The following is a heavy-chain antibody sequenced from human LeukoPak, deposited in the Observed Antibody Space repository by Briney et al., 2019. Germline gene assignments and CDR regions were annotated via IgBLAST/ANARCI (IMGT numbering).Heavy chain of an antibody. CDR2: INHSGST. CDR1: GGSFSGYY. CDR3: ARVFGGYDGALAF. D-gene: IGHD5-12*01. J-gene: IGHJ4*02. Sequence: PSETLSLTCAAYGGSFSGYYWSWIRQPPGKGLEWIGEINHSGSTNYNPSLKSRVTMSVDKSKNHFSLKLTSVTAADTAVYYCARVFGGYDGALAFWGQGTLVTVSS. V-gene: IGHV4-34*01.